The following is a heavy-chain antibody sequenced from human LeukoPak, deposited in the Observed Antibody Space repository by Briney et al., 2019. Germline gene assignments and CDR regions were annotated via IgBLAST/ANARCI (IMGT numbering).Heavy chain of an antibody. J-gene: IGHJ4*02. Sequence: GGSLRLSCAASGFTFSNNAMHWVRQAPGKGQEWVAVISYDGSNKYNADSVKGRFTISRDNSKNTLYLQMDSLSAEDTAVYYCAKDRYSSGWYGIDYWGQGTLVTVSS. V-gene: IGHV3-30*18. CDR2: ISYDGSNK. CDR3: AKDRYSSGWYGIDY. CDR1: GFTFSNNA. D-gene: IGHD6-19*01.